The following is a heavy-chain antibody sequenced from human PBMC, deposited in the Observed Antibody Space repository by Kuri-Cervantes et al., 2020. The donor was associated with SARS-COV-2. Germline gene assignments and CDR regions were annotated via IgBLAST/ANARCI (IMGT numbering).Heavy chain of an antibody. CDR1: GYSISSGYY. J-gene: IGHJ4*02. CDR3: ARSVGGGSYDPVEFDYSDY. CDR2: IYHSGST. D-gene: IGHD1-26*01. Sequence: SETLSLTCTVSGYSISSGYYWGWIRQPPGKGLEWIGSIYHSGSTYYNSSLKSRVTISVDTSKNQFSLKLSSVTAADTAVYYCARSVGGGSYDPVEFDYSDYWGQGTLVTVSS. V-gene: IGHV4-38-2*02.